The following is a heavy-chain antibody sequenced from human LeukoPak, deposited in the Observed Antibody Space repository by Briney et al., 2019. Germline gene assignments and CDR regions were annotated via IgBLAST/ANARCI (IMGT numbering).Heavy chain of an antibody. D-gene: IGHD3-10*01. CDR3: ARVKAWLGELFDAFDI. Sequence: PGGSLRLSCAASGFTFSSYAMHWVRQAPGKGLEWVAVISYDGSNKYYADSVKGRFTISRDNSKNTLYLQMNSLRAEDTAVHYCARVKAWLGELFDAFDIWGQGTMVTVSS. V-gene: IGHV3-30-3*01. CDR2: ISYDGSNK. J-gene: IGHJ3*02. CDR1: GFTFSSYA.